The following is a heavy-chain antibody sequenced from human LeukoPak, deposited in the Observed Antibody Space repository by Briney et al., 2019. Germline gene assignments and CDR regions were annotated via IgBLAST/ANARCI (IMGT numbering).Heavy chain of an antibody. V-gene: IGHV3-30*04. CDR3: ARDLLLLDYDSSGPLDY. CDR1: GFTFSSYA. D-gene: IGHD3-22*01. CDR2: ISCDGSNK. Sequence: GGSLRLSCAASGFTFSSYAMHWVRQAPGKGLEWVAVISCDGSNKYYADSVKGRFTISRDNSKNTLYLQMNSLRAEDTAVYYCARDLLLLDYDSSGPLDYWGQGTLVTVSS. J-gene: IGHJ4*02.